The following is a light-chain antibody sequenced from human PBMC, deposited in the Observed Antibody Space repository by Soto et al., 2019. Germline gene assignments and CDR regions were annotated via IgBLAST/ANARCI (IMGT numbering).Light chain of an antibody. CDR3: SSYAGSNNFV. Sequence: QSVLTQPPSASGSPGQSVTISCTGTSSDVGGYNYVSWYQRHPGKAPKLMIYEVSGRPSGVPDRFSGSKSSNTASLTVSGLQAEDEADYYCSSYAGSNNFVFGTGTKVTVL. CDR2: EVS. J-gene: IGLJ1*01. CDR1: SSDVGGYNY. V-gene: IGLV2-8*01.